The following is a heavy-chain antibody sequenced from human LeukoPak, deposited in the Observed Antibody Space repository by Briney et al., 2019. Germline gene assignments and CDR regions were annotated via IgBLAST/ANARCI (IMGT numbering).Heavy chain of an antibody. CDR1: GFTFSSYA. Sequence: GSLRLSCAASGFTFSSYAMSWVRQAPGKGLEWVSAISGSGGSTYHADSVKGRFTISRDNSKNTLYLQMNSLRAEDTAVYYCAKKTNYDILTGYSDAFDIWGQGTMVTVSS. J-gene: IGHJ3*02. CDR2: ISGSGGST. V-gene: IGHV3-23*01. D-gene: IGHD3-9*01. CDR3: AKKTNYDILTGYSDAFDI.